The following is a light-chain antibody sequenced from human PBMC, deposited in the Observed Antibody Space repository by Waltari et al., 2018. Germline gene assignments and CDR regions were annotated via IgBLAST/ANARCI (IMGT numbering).Light chain of an antibody. J-gene: IGLJ2*01. CDR3: SSYTTSDTPI. V-gene: IGLV2-14*03. CDR2: DVS. CDR1: SSDVGGFNF. Sequence: SALTQPASVSGSPGQSITISCTGTSSDVGGFNFVSWYQQHPGKAPKIMLYDVSNRPSGVSYRFSGSKSGNTASLTISGLQAEDEADYYCSSYTTSDTPIFGGGTRLTVL.